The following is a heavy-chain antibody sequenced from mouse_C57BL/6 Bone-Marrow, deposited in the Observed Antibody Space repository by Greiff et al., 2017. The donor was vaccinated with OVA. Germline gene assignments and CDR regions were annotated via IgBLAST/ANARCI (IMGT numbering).Heavy chain of an antibody. CDR2: IDPENGDT. Sequence: DVKLQESGAELVRPGASVKLSCTASGFNIKDDYMHWVKQRPEQGLEWIGWIDPENGDTEYASKFQGKATITADTSSNTAYLQLSSLTSEDTAVYYCTWGGFSFDYWGQGTTLTVSS. CDR3: TWGGFSFDY. D-gene: IGHD3-1*01. V-gene: IGHV14-4*01. J-gene: IGHJ2*01. CDR1: GFNIKDDY.